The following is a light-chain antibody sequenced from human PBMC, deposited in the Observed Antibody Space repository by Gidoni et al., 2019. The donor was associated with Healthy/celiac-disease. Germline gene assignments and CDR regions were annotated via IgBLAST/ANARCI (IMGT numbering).Light chain of an antibody. CDR2: AAS. V-gene: IGKV3-11*01. CDR1: RSVSSY. J-gene: IGKJ1*01. CDR3: QQRSHWPWT. Sequence: IVLTQSPATLSLSPGERAPLSCRASRSVSSYLAWYQQKPGQAPRLLIYAASNRATGIPARFSGSGSGTDFTLTISSLEPEDFAVYYCQQRSHWPWTFGQGTKVEIK.